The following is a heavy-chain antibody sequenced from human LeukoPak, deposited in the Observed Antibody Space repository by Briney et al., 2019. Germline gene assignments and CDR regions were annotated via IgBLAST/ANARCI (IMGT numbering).Heavy chain of an antibody. CDR1: GFTFGDYA. D-gene: IGHD6-19*01. V-gene: IGHV3-49*03. Sequence: PGGSLRLSCTASGFTFGDYAMSWFRQAPGKGLEWVGFIRSKAYGGTIEYAASVKGRFTISRDDSKSIAYLQMNSLKTEDTAVYYCTTSSGEQWLVPPHYWGQGTLVTVSS. J-gene: IGHJ4*02. CDR2: IRSKAYGGTI. CDR3: TTSSGEQWLVPPHY.